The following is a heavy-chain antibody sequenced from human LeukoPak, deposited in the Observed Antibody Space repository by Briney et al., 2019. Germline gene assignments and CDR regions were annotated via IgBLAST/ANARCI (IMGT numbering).Heavy chain of an antibody. CDR2: IKEDGSEK. J-gene: IGHJ4*02. Sequence: TGGSLRLSCAASGFTFSTYWMSWVRQAPGKGLEWVANIKEDGSEKNYADSVKGRFTISRDNAKNSLYLQMNSLRAEDTALYYCARDYYGSGSYSGSDYWGQGTLVTVSS. CDR3: ARDYYGSGSYSGSDY. V-gene: IGHV3-7*05. CDR1: GFTFSTYW. D-gene: IGHD3-10*01.